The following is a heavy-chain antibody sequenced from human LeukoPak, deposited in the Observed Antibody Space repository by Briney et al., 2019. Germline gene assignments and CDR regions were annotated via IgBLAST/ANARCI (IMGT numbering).Heavy chain of an antibody. D-gene: IGHD6-6*01. J-gene: IGHJ4*02. Sequence: GGSLRLSCAASGFTFNSNGMHWVRQAPGKGLEWVAFIRYDGSNKYYADSVKGRFTISRDNSKNTLYLQMNSLRAEDTAVYYCAREPLIAARPYFDYWGQGTLVTVSS. CDR2: IRYDGSNK. CDR3: AREPLIAARPYFDY. CDR1: GFTFNSNG. V-gene: IGHV3-30*02.